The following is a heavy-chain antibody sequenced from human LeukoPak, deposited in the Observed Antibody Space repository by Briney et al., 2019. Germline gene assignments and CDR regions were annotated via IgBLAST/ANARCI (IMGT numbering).Heavy chain of an antibody. Sequence: SETLSLTCTVSGGSISSGGYYWSWIRQHPGKGLEWIGYIYYSGSIYYNPSLKSRVTISVDTSKNQFSLKLSSVTAADTAVYYCARDLAYCGGDCYSIDAFDIWGQGTMVTVSS. CDR1: GGSISSGGYY. J-gene: IGHJ3*02. D-gene: IGHD2-21*02. CDR3: ARDLAYCGGDCYSIDAFDI. CDR2: IYYSGSI. V-gene: IGHV4-31*03.